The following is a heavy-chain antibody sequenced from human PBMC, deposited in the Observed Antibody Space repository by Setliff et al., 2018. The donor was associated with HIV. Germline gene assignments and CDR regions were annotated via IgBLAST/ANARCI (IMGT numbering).Heavy chain of an antibody. CDR1: GLPFYNYW. J-gene: IGHJ4*02. D-gene: IGHD2-2*01. V-gene: IGHV3-7*03. CDR2: IKQDGSDM. Sequence: HPGGSLRLSCVASGLPFYNYWMTWLRRAPGRGLEWVANIKQDGSDMHYIESVKGRFTIFRDNAKNSVFLQMNSLRAEDTAIYYCAKESPSTAFFDYWGQGTLVTSPQ. CDR3: AKESPSTAFFDY.